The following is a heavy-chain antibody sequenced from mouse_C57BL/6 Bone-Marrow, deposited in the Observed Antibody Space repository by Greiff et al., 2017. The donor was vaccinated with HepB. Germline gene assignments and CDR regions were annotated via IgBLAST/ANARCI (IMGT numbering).Heavy chain of an antibody. V-gene: IGHV5-4*03. CDR2: ISDGGSYT. CDR3: ARGERFITTVVARGYFDV. Sequence: EVKLVESGGGLVKPGGSLKLSCAASGFTFSSYAMSWVRQTPEKRLEWVATISDGGSYTYYPDNVKGRFTISRDNAKNNLYLQMSHLKSEDTAMYYCARGERFITTVVARGYFDVWGTGTTVTVSS. CDR1: GFTFSSYA. D-gene: IGHD1-1*01. J-gene: IGHJ1*03.